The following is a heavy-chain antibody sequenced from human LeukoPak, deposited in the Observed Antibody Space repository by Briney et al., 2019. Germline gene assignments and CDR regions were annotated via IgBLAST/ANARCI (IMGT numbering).Heavy chain of an antibody. CDR3: ARGGGYSYGSFDY. CDR2: KRFDGAVK. D-gene: IGHD5-18*01. V-gene: IGHV3-30*02. Sequence: PGGSLSLSCAASGFTFNNYAMHWVRQAPGKGLEWLAFKRFDGAVKFYADSVKGRFTISRDNSKNMLYLQMNSLRAEDTAVYYCARGGGYSYGSFDYWGQGTLVTVSS. CDR1: GFTFNNYA. J-gene: IGHJ4*02.